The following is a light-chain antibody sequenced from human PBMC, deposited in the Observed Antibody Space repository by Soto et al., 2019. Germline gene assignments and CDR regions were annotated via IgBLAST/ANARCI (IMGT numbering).Light chain of an antibody. CDR3: SAFTSRNTYV. Sequence: QSVLTQPASVSGSPGQSISISCTGTSSYVGGYSHVSWYQQHPGKAPKVMIYDVSNRPSGVSSRFSGSKSGNTAFLTISGLQAEDEADFYCSAFTSRNTYVFGTGTKVTVL. V-gene: IGLV2-14*03. J-gene: IGLJ1*01. CDR2: DVS. CDR1: SSYVGGYSH.